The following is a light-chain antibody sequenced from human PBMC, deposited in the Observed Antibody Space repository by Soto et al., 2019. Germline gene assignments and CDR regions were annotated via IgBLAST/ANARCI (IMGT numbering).Light chain of an antibody. V-gene: IGLV2-14*01. CDR2: DVY. Sequence: QSALTQPASVSGSPGQSITISCTGTSSDVGGYDYVSWFQQYPGKAPSLMLYDVYRRPSGVSYRFSGSKSGNTASLTISGLQAEDEADYYFSSYTTTSTVVFGGGTKLTVL. J-gene: IGLJ2*01. CDR1: SSDVGGYDY. CDR3: SSYTTTSTVV.